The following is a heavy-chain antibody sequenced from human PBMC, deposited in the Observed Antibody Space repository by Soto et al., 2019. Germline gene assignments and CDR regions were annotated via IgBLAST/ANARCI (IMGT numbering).Heavy chain of an antibody. J-gene: IGHJ4*02. Sequence: PGRWLRLSCAASGFTFSSYSMNWVRQAPGKGLEWISYITNGGTTIYYADSVKRRFTISRDNAKNSLYLHMNSLRDDDTAVYYCAAAVVRFLKWTTEYWRQGTLVTVSS. CDR3: AAAVVRFLKWTTEY. D-gene: IGHD3-3*01. CDR1: GFTFSSYS. CDR2: ITNGGTTI. V-gene: IGHV3-48*02.